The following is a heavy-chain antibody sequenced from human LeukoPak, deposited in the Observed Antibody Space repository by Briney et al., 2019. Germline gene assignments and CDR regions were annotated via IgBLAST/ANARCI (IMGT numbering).Heavy chain of an antibody. J-gene: IGHJ4*02. V-gene: IGHV4-34*01. CDR1: GGSFSDFD. D-gene: IGHD2-2*01. Sequence: PSETRSLTCAVSGGSFSDFDWDWIRQPPGKGPEWIGEVTHNGDTNYNPSLKSRVTISVDTSKNQFSLRLSSVTAADTAVYYCARGITKPDPIVVVPAAVRVAQAFDYWGQGTLVTVSS. CDR3: ARGITKPDPIVVVPAAVRVAQAFDY. CDR2: VTHNGDT.